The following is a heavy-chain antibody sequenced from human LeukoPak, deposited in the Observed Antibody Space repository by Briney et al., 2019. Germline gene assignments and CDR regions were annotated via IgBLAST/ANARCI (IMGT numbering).Heavy chain of an antibody. Sequence: GASVTVSCTASGYTFTGYYMHWVRQAPGQGLEWMGWINPNSGGTNYAQKFQGWVTMTRDTSISTAYMELSRLRSDDTAVYYCARVSPKGDYGDYWGQGTLVTVSS. D-gene: IGHD4-17*01. CDR2: INPNSGGT. CDR1: GYTFTGYY. J-gene: IGHJ4*02. CDR3: ARVSPKGDYGDY. V-gene: IGHV1-2*04.